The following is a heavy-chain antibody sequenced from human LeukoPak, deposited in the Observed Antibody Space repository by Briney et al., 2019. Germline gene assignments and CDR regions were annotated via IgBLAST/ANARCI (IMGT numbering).Heavy chain of an antibody. CDR1: GGSFSGYY. CDR3: ARCAPYYDYVWGSYRQRGAFDI. Sequence: SETLSLTCAVYGGSFSGYYWSWIRQPPGKGLEWIGEINHRGSTNYNPSLKSRVTISVDTSKNQFSLKLSSVTAADTAVYYCARCAPYYDYVWGSYRQRGAFDIWGQGTMVTVSS. D-gene: IGHD3-16*02. V-gene: IGHV4-34*01. J-gene: IGHJ3*02. CDR2: INHRGST.